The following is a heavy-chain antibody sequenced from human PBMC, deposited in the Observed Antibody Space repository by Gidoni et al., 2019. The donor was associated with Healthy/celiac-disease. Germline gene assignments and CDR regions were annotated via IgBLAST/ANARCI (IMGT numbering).Heavy chain of an antibody. CDR3: ARDPWESTSSGHFDY. Sequence: QVQLVASGGGVVHPGRSLRLSSDASVFTFLSYAMHWVRQAPGKGLEWVAVISYDGSNGYYADSVKGRFTISRDNSKNTLYLQMNSLRAEDAAVYYCARDPWESTSSGHFDYWGQGTLVTVSS. CDR2: ISYDGSNG. V-gene: IGHV3-30-3*01. J-gene: IGHJ4*02. D-gene: IGHD2-2*01. CDR1: VFTFLSYA.